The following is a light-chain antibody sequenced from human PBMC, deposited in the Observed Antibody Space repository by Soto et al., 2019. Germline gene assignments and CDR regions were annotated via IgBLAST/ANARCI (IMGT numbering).Light chain of an antibody. CDR2: GNS. J-gene: IGLJ1*01. V-gene: IGLV1-40*01. CDR3: QSYDSSLSAYV. CDR1: SSKNGAGYD. Sequence: QSLLTQPPSVSGGPGQRVTISCTGSSSKNGAGYDVHWYQQLPGTAPKLLIYGNSNRPSGVPDRFSGSKSGTSASLAITGLQAEDEADYYCQSYDSSLSAYVFGTGTKVTVL.